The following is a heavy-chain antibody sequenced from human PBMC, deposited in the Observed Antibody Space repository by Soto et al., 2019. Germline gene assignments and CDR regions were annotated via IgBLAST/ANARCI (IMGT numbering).Heavy chain of an antibody. V-gene: IGHV1-2*02. Sequence: ASVKVSCKASGYTVTGYYMHWVRQAPGQGLEWMGWINPNSGDTNSAQKFQGRVTMTRDTSIATAYMELSRLRSDDTAVYYCASGATIFGVVTFDYWGQGTLVTVSS. CDR2: INPNSGDT. CDR1: GYTVTGYY. CDR3: ASGATIFGVVTFDY. J-gene: IGHJ4*02. D-gene: IGHD3-3*01.